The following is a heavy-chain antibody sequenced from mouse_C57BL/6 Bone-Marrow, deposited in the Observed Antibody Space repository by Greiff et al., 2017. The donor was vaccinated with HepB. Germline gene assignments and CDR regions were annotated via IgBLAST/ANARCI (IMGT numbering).Heavy chain of an antibody. CDR1: GFTFSDYY. Sequence: EVKLVESEGGLVQPGSSMKLSCTASGFTFSDYYMAWVRQVPEKGLEWVANINYDGSSTYYLDSLKSRFIISRDNAKNILYLQMSSLKSEDTATYYCARDSPPYYGSSYWYFDVWGTGTTVTVSS. CDR3: ARDSPPYYGSSYWYFDV. V-gene: IGHV5-16*01. CDR2: INYDGSST. D-gene: IGHD1-1*01. J-gene: IGHJ1*03.